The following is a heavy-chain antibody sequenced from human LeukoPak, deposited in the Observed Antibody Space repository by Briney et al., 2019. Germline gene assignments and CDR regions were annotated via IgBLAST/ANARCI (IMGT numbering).Heavy chain of an antibody. CDR2: ISWNSGSI. V-gene: IGHV3-9*01. CDR3: EKDRRAHMTTWIDY. D-gene: IGHD4-11*01. CDR1: GFTFDDYA. Sequence: GGSLRLSCAASGFTFDDYAMHWVRQAPGKGLEWVSGISWNSGSIGYADSVKGRFTISRDNAKNSLYLQMNSLRAEDTALYYCEKDRRAHMTTWIDYWGQGTLVTVSS. J-gene: IGHJ4*02.